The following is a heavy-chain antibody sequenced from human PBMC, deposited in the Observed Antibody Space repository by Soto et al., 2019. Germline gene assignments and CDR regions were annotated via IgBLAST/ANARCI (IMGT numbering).Heavy chain of an antibody. CDR2: IYHSGST. V-gene: IGHV4-30-2*01. D-gene: IGHD5-18*01. CDR1: GGSISSGGYS. CDR3: ARSGYSYDLDY. Sequence: QLQLQESGSGLVKPSQTLSLTCAVSGGSISSGGYSWSWIRQPPGKGLEWIGYIYHSGSTYYNPTLQRRCTTSVDKSKNQCSLKLISVTAADTAVYYCARSGYSYDLDYWGQGTLVTVSS. J-gene: IGHJ4*02.